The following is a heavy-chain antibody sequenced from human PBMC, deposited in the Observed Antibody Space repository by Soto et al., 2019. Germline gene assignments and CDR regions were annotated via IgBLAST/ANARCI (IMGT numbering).Heavy chain of an antibody. D-gene: IGHD6-13*01. CDR1: GFTFSSYV. J-gene: IGHJ4*02. CDR2: ISSSGGTT. V-gene: IGHV3-23*01. CDR3: ARDGISASGSDK. Sequence: GGSLRLSCTPSGFTFSSYVMSWVRQAPGKGLEWVSIISSSGGTTSYADSVKGRFAISRDNSKNTLYLQMNSLRVEDTAEYYCARDGISASGSDKWGQGTLVTVS.